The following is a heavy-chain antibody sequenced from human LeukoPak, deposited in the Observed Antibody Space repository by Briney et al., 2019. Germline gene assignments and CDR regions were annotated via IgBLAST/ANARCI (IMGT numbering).Heavy chain of an antibody. V-gene: IGHV4-39*07. J-gene: IGHJ4*02. CDR3: ATVSGAALDY. Sequence: PSETLSLTCTVSGGSISSSSYYWGWIRQPPGKGLEWIGSIYYSGSTYYNPSLKSRVTISVDTSKNQFSLKLSSVIAADTAVYYCATVSGAALDYWGQGTLVTVSS. D-gene: IGHD6-6*01. CDR2: IYYSGST. CDR1: GGSISSSSYY.